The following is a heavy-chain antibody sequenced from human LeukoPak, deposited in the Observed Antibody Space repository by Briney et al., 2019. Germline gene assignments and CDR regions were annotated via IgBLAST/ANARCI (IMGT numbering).Heavy chain of an antibody. J-gene: IGHJ6*03. D-gene: IGHD5-12*01. V-gene: IGHV3-20*04. Sequence: GGSLRLSCAASAFYFDDYGMSWVRQVPGKGLEWVSGINLNGGSIGYADSVKGRFTISRDNAKNSLYLQMNSLRAEDTAVYYCARDGATFSGYDWYYYMDVWGKGTTVTVSS. CDR2: INLNGGSI. CDR1: AFYFDDYG. CDR3: ARDGATFSGYDWYYYMDV.